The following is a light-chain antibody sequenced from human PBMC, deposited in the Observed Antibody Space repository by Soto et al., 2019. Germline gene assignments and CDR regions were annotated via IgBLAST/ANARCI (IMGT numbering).Light chain of an antibody. Sequence: DIRMNQSPSSLSASVGDRGTITCRATRSISTYLNWYQQKPGKAPKLLIYAASSLQSGVPSRFSGSGSGTDFTLTISSLQPEDFATYYCQQTYSTPRTFGQGTIVDI. CDR2: AAS. CDR1: RSISTY. CDR3: QQTYSTPRT. J-gene: IGKJ1*01. V-gene: IGKV1-39*01.